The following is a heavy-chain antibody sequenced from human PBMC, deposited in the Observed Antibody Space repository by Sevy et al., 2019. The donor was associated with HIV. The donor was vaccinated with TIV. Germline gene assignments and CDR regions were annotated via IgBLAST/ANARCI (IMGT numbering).Heavy chain of an antibody. V-gene: IGHV5-10-1*01. CDR2: IDPSDSYI. CDR1: GYSFNNYW. J-gene: IGHJ6*03. Sequence: GESLKISCKGSGYSFNNYWITWVRQMPGKGLEWMGKIDPSDSYINYNPSFQGHVTISVDKSISTAYLQWSSLKASETAIYYCARKEERGYATEDPNHYYYYYMDVWGRGTTVTVSS. D-gene: IGHD3-22*01. CDR3: ARKEERGYATEDPNHYYYYYMDV.